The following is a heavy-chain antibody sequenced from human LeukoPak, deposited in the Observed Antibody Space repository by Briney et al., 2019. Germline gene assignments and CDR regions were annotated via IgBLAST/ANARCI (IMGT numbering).Heavy chain of an antibody. D-gene: IGHD3-10*01. CDR2: TDTAGVT. CDR3: ARGGYFGSGPMDV. CDR1: GFTFSSYD. V-gene: IGHV3-13*01. Sequence: GGSLRLSCAGSGFTFSSYDMHWVRQAAGKGLEWVAGTDTAGVTYYPGSVRGRFTISRENGRNSFFLQMNSLRAGDTAVYYCARGGYFGSGPMDVWGQGTTVTVSS. J-gene: IGHJ6*02.